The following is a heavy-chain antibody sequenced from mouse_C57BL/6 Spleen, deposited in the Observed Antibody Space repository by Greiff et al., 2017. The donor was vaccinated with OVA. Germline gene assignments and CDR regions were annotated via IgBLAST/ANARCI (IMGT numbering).Heavy chain of an antibody. J-gene: IGHJ4*01. Sequence: QVQLQQSGAELVRPGASVTLSCKASGYTFTDYEMHWVKQTPVHGLEWIGAIDPETGGTAYNQKFKGKAILTADKSSSTAYMELRSLTSEDSAVYYCTRRGTARLYAMDYWGQGTSVTVSS. CDR1: GYTFTDYE. V-gene: IGHV1-15*01. CDR3: TRRGTARLYAMDY. CDR2: IDPETGGT. D-gene: IGHD1-2*01.